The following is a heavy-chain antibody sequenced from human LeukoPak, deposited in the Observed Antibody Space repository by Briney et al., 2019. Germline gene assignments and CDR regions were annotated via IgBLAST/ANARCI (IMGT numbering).Heavy chain of an antibody. V-gene: IGHV3-20*04. D-gene: IGHD2-2*01. CDR2: INWNGGDT. J-gene: IGHJ6*03. CDR1: GFTFDDYG. CDR3: GRGGGYCSSTSCYGGDYYYYYMDV. Sequence: GGSLRLSCAASGFTFDDYGMSWVRQAPGKGLEWVSGINWNGGDTAYADSVKGRFTISRDNAKNSLYLQMNNLRAEDTALYYCGRGGGYCSSTSCYGGDYYYYYMDVWGKGTTVTVSS.